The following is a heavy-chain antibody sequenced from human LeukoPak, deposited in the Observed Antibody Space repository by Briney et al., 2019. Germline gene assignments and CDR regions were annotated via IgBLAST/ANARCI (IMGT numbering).Heavy chain of an antibody. CDR3: ARWEVGSYNDFDY. Sequence: SETLSLTCAVYGGSFSGYYWSWIRQPPGKGLEWIGEINHSGSTNYNPSLKSRVTISVDTSKNQFSLKLSSVTAADTAVYYCARWEVGSYNDFDYWGQGTLVTVSS. J-gene: IGHJ4*02. CDR1: GGSFSGYY. D-gene: IGHD1-26*01. CDR2: INHSGST. V-gene: IGHV4-34*01.